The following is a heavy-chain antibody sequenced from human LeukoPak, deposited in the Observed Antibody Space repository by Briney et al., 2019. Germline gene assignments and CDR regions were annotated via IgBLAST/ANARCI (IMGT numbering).Heavy chain of an antibody. CDR2: ITTSGGST. CDR1: GFTFSSHD. J-gene: IGHJ4*02. V-gene: IGHV3-23*01. D-gene: IGHD1-26*01. Sequence: SGGSLRLSCAASGFTFSSHDMSWVRQAPGKGLEWVSAITTSGGSTYYADSVKGRFTISRDNYKNTLYLQMNSLTAEDTALYYCAKEPYSGSQLLDYWGQGTLVTVSS. CDR3: AKEPYSGSQLLDY.